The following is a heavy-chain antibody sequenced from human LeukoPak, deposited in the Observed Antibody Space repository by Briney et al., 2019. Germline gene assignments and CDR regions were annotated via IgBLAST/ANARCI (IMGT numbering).Heavy chain of an antibody. CDR2: ISYHGINK. CDR3: ARGGANSSSYMDV. V-gene: IGHV3-30-3*01. J-gene: IGHJ6*03. Sequence: GRCLRLSCAASGFIFSNSAMYWVRQAPGKGLEWVAVISYHGINKYYGDSVKGRFSISRDSSKDTLYLQMNSLRADDTSVYYCARGGANSSSYMDVWGKGTMVTVSS. CDR1: GFIFSNSA. D-gene: IGHD6-6*01.